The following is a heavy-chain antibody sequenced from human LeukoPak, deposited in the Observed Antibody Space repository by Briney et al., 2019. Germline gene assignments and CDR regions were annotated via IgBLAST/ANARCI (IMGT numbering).Heavy chain of an antibody. V-gene: IGHV4-59*02. D-gene: IGHD6-13*01. CDR3: ARGSIAAAGSDNIDY. J-gene: IGHJ4*02. CDR1: GGSVSGYY. CDR2: IYYSGTT. Sequence: PSETLSLTCTVSGGSVSGYYWSWIRQPPGKGLEWIGFIYYSGTTSYNPSLKSRVTISVDTSKDQFSLKLSSVSAADTAVYYRARGSIAAAGSDNIDYWGQGTLVTVSS.